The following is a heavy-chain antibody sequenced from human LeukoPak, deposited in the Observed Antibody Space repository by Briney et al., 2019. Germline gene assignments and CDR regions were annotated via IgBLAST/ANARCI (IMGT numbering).Heavy chain of an antibody. CDR3: AKDLGYCSGASCHVFDY. V-gene: IGHV3-48*02. Sequence: GGSLRLSCAASGLTFSSYSMNWVRQAPGKGLEWVSYISSSSSTIYYADSVKGRFTISRDNAKNSLYLQMNSLRDEDTAVYYCAKDLGYCSGASCHVFDYWGQGTLVTVSS. J-gene: IGHJ4*02. CDR2: ISSSSSTI. D-gene: IGHD2-15*01. CDR1: GLTFSSYS.